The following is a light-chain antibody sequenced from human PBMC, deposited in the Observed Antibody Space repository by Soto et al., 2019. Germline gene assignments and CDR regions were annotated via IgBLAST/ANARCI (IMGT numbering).Light chain of an antibody. CDR1: QSVSSY. Sequence: PGGRATLSCRASQSVSSYLACYQQKPGQAPRLLMYTASSRATGIPDRFSGSGSGRDFNLIISSLQSGDFAVYYCQQYNNWPITFGQGTRLEIK. CDR3: QQYNNWPIT. CDR2: TAS. J-gene: IGKJ5*01. V-gene: IGKV3D-15*01.